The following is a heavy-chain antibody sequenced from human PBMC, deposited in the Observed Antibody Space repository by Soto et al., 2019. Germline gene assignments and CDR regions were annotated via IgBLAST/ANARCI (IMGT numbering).Heavy chain of an antibody. CDR1: GYTFTSYA. CDR2: INAGNGNT. D-gene: IGHD1-20*01. CDR3: ARGITLPTPLDY. J-gene: IGHJ4*02. V-gene: IGHV1-3*05. Sequence: QVQLVQSGAEEKKPGASVKVSCKASGYTFTSYAMHWVHQAPGQRLEWMGWINAGNGNTKYSQKLQGRVTITRDTSASTAYMELSSLRSEDTAVYYCARGITLPTPLDYWGQGTLVTVSS.